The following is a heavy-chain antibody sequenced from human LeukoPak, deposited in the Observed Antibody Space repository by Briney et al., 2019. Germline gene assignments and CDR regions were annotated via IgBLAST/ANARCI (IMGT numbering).Heavy chain of an antibody. D-gene: IGHD6-6*01. J-gene: IGHJ4*02. CDR3: ARGLGAARPRDY. Sequence: PSETLSLTCAVYGGSFSGYYWSWIRQPPGKGLEWIGEINHSGSTNYNPSLKSRVTISVDTSKNQFSLELSSVTAADTAVYYCARGLGAARPRDYWGQGTLVTVSS. V-gene: IGHV4-34*01. CDR1: GGSFSGYY. CDR2: INHSGST.